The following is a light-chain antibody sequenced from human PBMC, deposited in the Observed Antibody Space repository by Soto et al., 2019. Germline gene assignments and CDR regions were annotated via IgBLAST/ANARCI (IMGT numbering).Light chain of an antibody. CDR3: SSYTSSTTPV. Sequence: QSVLTQPPSVSAAPGQKVTISCSGISSNIGKNYVSWYQQLPGTAPKLLILDNNKRPSGIPDRFSASKSGTSATLGITGLQTGDEADYYCSSYTSSTTPVFGGGTKVTVL. J-gene: IGLJ2*01. CDR1: SSNIGKNY. V-gene: IGLV1-51*01. CDR2: DNN.